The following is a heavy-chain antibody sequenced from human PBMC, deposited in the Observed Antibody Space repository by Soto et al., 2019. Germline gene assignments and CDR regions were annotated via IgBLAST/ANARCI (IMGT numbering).Heavy chain of an antibody. V-gene: IGHV3-9*01. CDR1: GFTFDDYA. J-gene: IGHJ4*02. CDR3: AKEAVAGSVFDY. CDR2: ISWNSGSI. D-gene: IGHD6-19*01. Sequence: EVQLVESGGGLVQPGRSLRLSCAASGFTFDDYAMHCVRQAPGKGLEWVSGISWNSGSIGYADSVKGRFTISRDNAKNSLYLQMNSLRAEDTALYYCAKEAVAGSVFDYWGQGTLVTVSS.